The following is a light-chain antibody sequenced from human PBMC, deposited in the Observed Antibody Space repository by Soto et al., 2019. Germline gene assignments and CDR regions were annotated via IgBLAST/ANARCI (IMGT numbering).Light chain of an antibody. J-gene: IGLJ3*02. CDR2: EVS. CDR1: SSDGGGYNY. Sequence: QSVLTQPASVSGSPGQSITISCTGTSSDGGGYNYVSWFQQHPGKAPKLKIYEVSNRSSGVSNRFSGSKSGYTASLTISALQAEDEADYYCTSFTSGNTWVFGGGTKVTV. V-gene: IGLV2-14*03. CDR3: TSFTSGNTWV.